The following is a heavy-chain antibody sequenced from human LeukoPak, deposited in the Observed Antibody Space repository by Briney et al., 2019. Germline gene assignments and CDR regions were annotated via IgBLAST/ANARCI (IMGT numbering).Heavy chain of an antibody. J-gene: IGHJ5*02. V-gene: IGHV4-34*01. CDR3: ARGVAAAWRGLDWFDP. D-gene: IGHD6-13*01. Sequence: ASETLSLTCAVYGGSFSGYYWSWIRRPPGKGLEWIGEINHSGSTNYNPSLKSRVTISVDTSKNQFSLKLSSVTAADTAVYYCARGVAAAWRGLDWFDPWGQGTLVTVSS. CDR1: GGSFSGYY. CDR2: INHSGST.